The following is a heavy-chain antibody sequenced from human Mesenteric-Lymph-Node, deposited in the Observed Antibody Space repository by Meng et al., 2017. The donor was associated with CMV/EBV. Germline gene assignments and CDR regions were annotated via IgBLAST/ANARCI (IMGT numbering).Heavy chain of an antibody. D-gene: IGHD3-10*01. Sequence: GESLKISCATSGFTFSRYWMNWVRQAPGKGLEWVANIKEDGSEKYYVDSVKGRFTISRDNAKNSLYLHMNSLRAEDTAVYYCARGRELGLNWFDPWGQGTLVTVSS. CDR1: GFTFSRYW. V-gene: IGHV3-7*01. CDR2: IKEDGSEK. J-gene: IGHJ5*02. CDR3: ARGRELGLNWFDP.